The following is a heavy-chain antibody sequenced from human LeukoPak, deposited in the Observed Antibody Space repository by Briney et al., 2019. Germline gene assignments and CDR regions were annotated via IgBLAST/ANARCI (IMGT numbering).Heavy chain of an antibody. CDR2: IKQDGSEK. CDR1: GFIFSSYW. Sequence: QTGGSLRLSCAASGFIFSSYWMSWVRQAPGKGLEWVANIKQDGSEKHYLDSVKGRFTISRDNAKNSLYLQMNSLRAEDTAVYSCARYGKDGSGTYVDDWGQGTLVTVSS. CDR3: ARYGKDGSGTYVDD. J-gene: IGHJ4*02. V-gene: IGHV3-7*01. D-gene: IGHD3-10*01.